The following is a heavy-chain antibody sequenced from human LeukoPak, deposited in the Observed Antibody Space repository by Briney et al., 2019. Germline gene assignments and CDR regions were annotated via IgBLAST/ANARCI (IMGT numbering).Heavy chain of an antibody. Sequence: GGSLCLSCAASGFNFDDYAMHWVRQAPGKGPEWVSGISWDSGNIAYADSVKGRFTVSRDNAKNSLYLQMNSLSVEDTAFYYCAKSFLSDAYYIDVWGKGTMVTVSS. CDR1: GFNFDDYA. J-gene: IGHJ6*03. CDR3: AKSFLSDAYYIDV. CDR2: ISWDSGNI. V-gene: IGHV3-9*01.